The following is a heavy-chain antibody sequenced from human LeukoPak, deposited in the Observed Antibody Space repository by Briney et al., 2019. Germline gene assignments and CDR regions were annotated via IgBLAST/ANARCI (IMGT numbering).Heavy chain of an antibody. CDR2: ISAYNGNT. Sequence: ASVKVSCKASGYTFTSYGISWVRQAPGQGLEWMGWISAYNGNTNYAQKLQGRVTTTTDTSTSTAYMELRSLRSDDTAVYYCARVPRTLWFGDLNDNWFDPGAREPWSPSPQ. D-gene: IGHD3-10*01. J-gene: IGHJ5*02. CDR3: ARVPRTLWFGDLNDNWFDP. V-gene: IGHV1-18*01. CDR1: GYTFTSYG.